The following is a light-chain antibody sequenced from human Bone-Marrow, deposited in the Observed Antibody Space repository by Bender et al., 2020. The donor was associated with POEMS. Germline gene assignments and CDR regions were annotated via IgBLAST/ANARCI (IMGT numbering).Light chain of an antibody. CDR2: DVS. V-gene: IGLV2-14*01. Sequence: QSALTQPASVSESPGQSITISCTGSSSDVGGYDYVSWYQQHPGKAPKLMIYDVSHWPSGVSHRFLGSKSGNTASLTIPGLQADDEADYYCAAYTGTTVVFGGGTKLTVL. J-gene: IGLJ2*01. CDR1: SSDVGGYDY. CDR3: AAYTGTTVV.